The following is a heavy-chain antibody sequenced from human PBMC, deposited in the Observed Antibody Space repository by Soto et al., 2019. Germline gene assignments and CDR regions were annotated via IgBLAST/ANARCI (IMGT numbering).Heavy chain of an antibody. J-gene: IGHJ6*02. CDR2: IYYSGST. V-gene: IGHV4-31*03. D-gene: IGHD4-17*01. CDR1: GGSISSGGYY. CDR3: ARVSTVTTGVYYGMDV. Sequence: SETLSLTCTVSGGSISSGGYYWCWIRQHPGKGLEWIGYIYYSGSTYYNPSLKSRVTISVDTSKNQFSLKLSSVTAADTAVYYCARVSTVTTGVYYGMDVWGQGTTVTVSS.